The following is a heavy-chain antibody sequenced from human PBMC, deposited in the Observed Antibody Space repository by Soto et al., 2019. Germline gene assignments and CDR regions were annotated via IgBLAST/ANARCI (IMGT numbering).Heavy chain of an antibody. J-gene: IGHJ3*02. Sequence: GGSLRLSCAASGFTCSSYWMSWVRQAPGKGLEWVANIKQDGSEKYYVDSVKGRFTISRDNAKNSLYLQMNSLRAEDTAVYYCAREESHRAQPIWGQGTMVTVSS. CDR1: GFTCSSYW. V-gene: IGHV3-7*05. CDR3: AREESHRAQPI. D-gene: IGHD3-10*01. CDR2: IKQDGSEK.